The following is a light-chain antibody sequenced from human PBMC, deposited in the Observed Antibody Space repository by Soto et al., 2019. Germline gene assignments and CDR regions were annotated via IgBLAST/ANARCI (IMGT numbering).Light chain of an antibody. CDR1: SSDVGGYNY. V-gene: IGLV2-14*01. Sequence: QSALTQPASVSGSPGQSITISCTGTSSDVGGYNYVSWYQQHPGKAPKLMIYEVSNRPSGVSNRFSGSNSGNTASLTISGLQAEYDADYSCSSYTSSSTLVFGTGTKVTVL. CDR3: SSYTSSSTLV. J-gene: IGLJ1*01. CDR2: EVS.